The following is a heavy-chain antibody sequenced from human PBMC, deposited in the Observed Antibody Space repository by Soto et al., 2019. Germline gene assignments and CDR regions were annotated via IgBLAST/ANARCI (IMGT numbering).Heavy chain of an antibody. V-gene: IGHV3-9*01. Sequence: GGSLRLSCAASGFTFDDYAMHWVRQAPGKGLEWVSGISWNSGSIGYADSVKGRFTISRDNAKNSLYLQMNSLRAEDTALYYCAKDRAYSSSDAFDIWGQGTMVTVSS. D-gene: IGHD6-6*01. CDR1: GFTFDDYA. CDR2: ISWNSGSI. CDR3: AKDRAYSSSDAFDI. J-gene: IGHJ3*02.